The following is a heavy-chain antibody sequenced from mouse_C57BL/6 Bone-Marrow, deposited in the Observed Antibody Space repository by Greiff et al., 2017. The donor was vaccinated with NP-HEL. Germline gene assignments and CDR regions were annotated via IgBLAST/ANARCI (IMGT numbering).Heavy chain of an antibody. J-gene: IGHJ2*01. Sequence: QVQLQQSGAELVRPGSSVKLSCKASGYTFTSYWMDWVKQRPGQGLEWIGNIYPSDSETHYNQKFKDKATLTVDKSSSTAYMQLSSLTSEDSAVYYCARWRWDYYFDYWGQGTTLTVSS. D-gene: IGHD4-1*01. CDR1: GYTFTSYW. CDR3: ARWRWDYYFDY. V-gene: IGHV1-61*01. CDR2: IYPSDSET.